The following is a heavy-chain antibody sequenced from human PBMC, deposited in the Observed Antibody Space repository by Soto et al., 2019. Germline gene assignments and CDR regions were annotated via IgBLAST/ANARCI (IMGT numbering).Heavy chain of an antibody. CDR3: ARQTTVTTFDYYYGMDV. CDR2: IYPGDSDT. D-gene: IGHD4-17*01. CDR1: GYSFTSYC. Sequence: PGESLKISCKGSGYSFTSYCIGWVLQMPWKGLEWMGIIYPGDSDTRYSPSFQGQVTISADKSISTAYLQWSSLKASDTAMYYCARQTTVTTFDYYYGMDVWGQGTTVTVSS. V-gene: IGHV5-51*01. J-gene: IGHJ6*02.